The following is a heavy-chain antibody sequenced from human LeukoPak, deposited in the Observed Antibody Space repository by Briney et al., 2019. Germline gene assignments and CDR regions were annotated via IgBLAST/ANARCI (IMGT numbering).Heavy chain of an antibody. CDR1: GYTFTSYY. D-gene: IGHD6-19*01. CDR3: ARDLKSGYSSGWYFDY. V-gene: IGHV1-46*01. Sequence: ASVKVSCKASGYTFTSYYMHWVRQAPGQGLEWMGIINPSGGSTSYAQKFQGRVTMTRDMSTSTVYMELSSLRSEDTAVYYCARDLKSGYSSGWYFDYWGQGTLVTVSS. J-gene: IGHJ4*02. CDR2: INPSGGST.